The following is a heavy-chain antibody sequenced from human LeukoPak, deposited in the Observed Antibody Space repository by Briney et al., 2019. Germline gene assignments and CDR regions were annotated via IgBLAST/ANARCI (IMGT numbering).Heavy chain of an antibody. CDR2: IYYSGST. CDR1: GGSISSYY. CDR3: ARGLWAYDFWSGYQGRFYGMDV. Sequence: SSETLSLTCTVSGGSISSYYWSWIRQPPGKGLEWIGYIYYSGSTNYNPTLKSRVTISVDTSKNQFSLKLSSVTAADTAVYYCARGLWAYDFWSGYQGRFYGMDVWGQGTTVTVSS. J-gene: IGHJ6*02. V-gene: IGHV4-59*01. D-gene: IGHD3-3*01.